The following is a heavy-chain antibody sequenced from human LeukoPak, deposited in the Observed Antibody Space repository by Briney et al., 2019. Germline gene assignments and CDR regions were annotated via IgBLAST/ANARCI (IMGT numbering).Heavy chain of an antibody. CDR2: IRDSGEA. J-gene: IGHJ5*01. D-gene: IGHD3/OR15-3a*01. Sequence: GGSLRLSCAVSGFIVSDYYMSWVRQAPGKGLEWVGFIRDSGEAFYADFVRGLFAISRDESENTLYLQMNSLRVEDTAVYFCARDRAALQDWVEFDPWGQGTPVIVSS. V-gene: IGHV3-66*03. CDR1: GFIVSDYY. CDR3: ARDRAALQDWVEFDP.